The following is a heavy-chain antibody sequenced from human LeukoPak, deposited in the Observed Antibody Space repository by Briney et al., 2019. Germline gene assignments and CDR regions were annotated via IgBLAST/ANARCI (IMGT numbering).Heavy chain of an antibody. CDR1: GFTFSSDW. V-gene: IGHV3-74*01. Sequence: PGGSLRLSCAASGFTFSSDWMHWVRQAPGKGLVWVSRINSDGSSTTYADSVKGRFTISRGNAKNTLYLQMNSLRADDTAVYYCTRGLRGPDYWGQGTLVTVSS. CDR2: INSDGSST. J-gene: IGHJ4*02. CDR3: TRGLRGPDY.